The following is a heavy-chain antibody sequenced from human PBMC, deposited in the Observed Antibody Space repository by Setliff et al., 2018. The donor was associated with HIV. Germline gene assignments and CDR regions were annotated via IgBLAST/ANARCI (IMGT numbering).Heavy chain of an antibody. D-gene: IGHD6-13*01. CDR2: IYYSGST. Sequence: PSETLSLTCTVSGGSVSSGSYYWSWIRQPPGKGLEWIGYIYYSGSTKHNPSLKSRVTISVDTSKNQFSLKLSSVTAADTAVYYCARHRQQLVDYWGQGTLVTVSS. V-gene: IGHV4-61*01. CDR3: ARHRQQLVDY. J-gene: IGHJ4*02. CDR1: GGSVSSGSYY.